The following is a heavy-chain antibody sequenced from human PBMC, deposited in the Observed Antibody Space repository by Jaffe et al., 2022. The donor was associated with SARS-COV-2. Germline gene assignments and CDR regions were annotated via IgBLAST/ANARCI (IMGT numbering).Heavy chain of an antibody. CDR2: IYYSGST. V-gene: IGHV4-39*01. CDR3: ARISQQDYYYYGMDV. D-gene: IGHD2-2*01. Sequence: QLQLQESGPGLVKPSETLSLTCTVSGGSISSSSYYWGWIRQPPGKGLEWIGSIYYSGSTYYNPSLKSRVTISVDTSKNQFSLKLSSVTAADTAVYYCARISQQDYYYYGMDVWGQGTTVTVSS. CDR1: GGSISSSSYY. J-gene: IGHJ6*02.